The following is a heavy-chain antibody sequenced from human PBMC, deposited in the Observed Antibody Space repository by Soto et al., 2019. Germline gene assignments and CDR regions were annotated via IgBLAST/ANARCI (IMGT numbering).Heavy chain of an antibody. V-gene: IGHV4-34*01. J-gene: IGHJ6*02. Sequence: SETLSLTCAVYGGCFSGYYWSWIRQPPGKGLEWIGEINHSGSTNYNPSLKSRVTISVDTSKNQFSLKLSSVTAADTAVYYCERGVSYYYYGMDVCGQRTTVPGS. D-gene: IGHD2-21*01. CDR2: INHSGST. CDR1: GGCFSGYY. CDR3: ERGVSYYYYGMDV.